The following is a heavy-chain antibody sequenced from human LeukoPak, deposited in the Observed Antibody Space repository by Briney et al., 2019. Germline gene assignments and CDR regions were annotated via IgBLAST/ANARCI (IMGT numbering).Heavy chain of an antibody. J-gene: IGHJ5*02. V-gene: IGHV1-8*01. CDR1: GYTFTSYD. CDR3: VRAAQEGRDSLTGVQTGGWFNP. Sequence: ASVKVSCKASGYTFTSYDINWVRQATGQGPEWMGWMNPNSGDAGYAEQFQGRMNLTRIISITTAYMELTSLKSEDTAIYYCVRAAQEGRDSLTGVQTGGWFNPWGQGTLVTVSS. CDR2: MNPNSGDA. D-gene: IGHD3/OR15-3a*01.